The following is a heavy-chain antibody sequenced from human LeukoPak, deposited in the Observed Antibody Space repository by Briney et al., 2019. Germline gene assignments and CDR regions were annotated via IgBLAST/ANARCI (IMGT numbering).Heavy chain of an antibody. CDR3: ARDPHIVVVVAASYWFDP. D-gene: IGHD2-15*01. Sequence: SETLSLTCTVSGYSISSGYYWGWIRQPPGKGLEWIGSIYHSGSTYYNPSLKSRVTISVDTSKNQFSLKLSSVTAADTAVYYCARDPHIVVVVAASYWFDPWGQGTLVTVSS. V-gene: IGHV4-38-2*02. J-gene: IGHJ5*02. CDR1: GYSISSGYY. CDR2: IYHSGST.